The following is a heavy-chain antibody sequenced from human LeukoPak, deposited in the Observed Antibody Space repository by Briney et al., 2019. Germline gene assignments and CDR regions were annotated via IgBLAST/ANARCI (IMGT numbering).Heavy chain of an antibody. CDR2: IYYSGST. CDR3: ARQFSRVVIDY. V-gene: IGHV4-59*08. D-gene: IGHD3-3*01. J-gene: IGHJ4*02. Sequence: SETLSLTCTVSGGSISSYYWSWIRQPPGKGLGWIGYIYYSGSTNYNPSLKSRVTISVDTSKNQFSLKLSSVTAADTAVYYCARQFSRVVIDYWGQGTLVTVSS. CDR1: GGSISSYY.